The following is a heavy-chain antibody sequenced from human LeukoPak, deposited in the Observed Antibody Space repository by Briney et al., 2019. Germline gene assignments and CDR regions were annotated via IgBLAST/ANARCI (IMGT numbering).Heavy chain of an antibody. V-gene: IGHV4-4*07. J-gene: IGHJ6*03. Sequence: SSETLSLTCTVSGGSISSYYWSWIRQPAGKGLEWIGRIYTSGSTNYNPSLKSRVTMSVDTSKNQLSLKLSSVTAADTAVYYCARDAVVPEAAARGYYYYYMDVWGKGTTVTVSS. CDR3: ARDAVVPEAAARGYYYYYMDV. CDR2: IYTSGST. CDR1: GGSISSYY. D-gene: IGHD2-2*01.